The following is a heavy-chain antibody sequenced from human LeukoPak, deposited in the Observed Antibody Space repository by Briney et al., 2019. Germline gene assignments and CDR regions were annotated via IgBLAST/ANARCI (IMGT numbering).Heavy chain of an antibody. J-gene: IGHJ6*03. Sequence: PSETLSLTCTVSGGSISSYYWSWIRQPPGKGLEWIGYIYTSGSTNYNPSLKSRVTISVDTSKNQFSLKLSSVTAADTAVYYCARLWSGYDYYYYMDVWGKGTTVTVSS. V-gene: IGHV4-4*09. D-gene: IGHD3-3*01. CDR3: ARLWSGYDYYYYMDV. CDR2: IYTSGST. CDR1: GGSISSYY.